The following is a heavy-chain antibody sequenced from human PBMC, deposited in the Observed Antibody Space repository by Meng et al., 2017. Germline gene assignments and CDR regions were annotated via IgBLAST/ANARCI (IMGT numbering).Heavy chain of an antibody. CDR2: IYSGGST. J-gene: IGHJ4*02. CDR1: GFTVSSNY. CDR3: ARDRPGHSYGLDC. D-gene: IGHD5-18*01. V-gene: IGHV3-53*04. Sequence: GESLKISCAASGFTVSSNYMSWVRQAPGKGLEWVSVIYSGGSTYYADSVKGRFAISRHNSKNTLYLKMNSLRAEDTAVYACARDRPGHSYGLDCWGQGTLVTVSS.